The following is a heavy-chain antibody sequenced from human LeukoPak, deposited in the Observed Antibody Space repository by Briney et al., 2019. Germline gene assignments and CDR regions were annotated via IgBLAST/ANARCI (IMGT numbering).Heavy chain of an antibody. D-gene: IGHD1-14*01. J-gene: IGHJ6*02. CDR2: IKADGNEK. CDR1: GFSFNTFS. V-gene: IGHV3-7*01. Sequence: GGSLRLSCAASGFSFNTFSMTWVRQAPGKGLEWVANIKADGNEKYYVDSVKGRFTISRDNARNSVYLQMNSLRAEDTAVYYCARLTRSYGMDVWGQGTTVTVSS. CDR3: ARLTRSYGMDV.